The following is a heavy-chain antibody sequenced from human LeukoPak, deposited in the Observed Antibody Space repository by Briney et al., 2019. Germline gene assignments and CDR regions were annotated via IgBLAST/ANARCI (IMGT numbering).Heavy chain of an antibody. CDR2: IKSKTDGGTT. J-gene: IGHJ6*03. CDR1: GFTFSNAW. CDR3: TTECSSLICWANYYYYYMDV. D-gene: IGHD6-13*01. Sequence: GGSLRLSCAASGFTFSNAWMSWVRQAPGKGLEWVGRIKSKTDGGTTDYAAPVKGRFTISRDDSKNTLYLQMNSLKTEDTAVYYCTTECSSLICWANYYYYYMDVWGKGTTVTISS. V-gene: IGHV3-15*01.